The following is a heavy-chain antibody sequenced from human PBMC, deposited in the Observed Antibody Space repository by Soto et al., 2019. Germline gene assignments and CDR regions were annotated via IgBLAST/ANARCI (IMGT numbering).Heavy chain of an antibody. CDR1: GFTFDDYA. D-gene: IGHD1-26*01. CDR3: AKDKWELSYVFDH. J-gene: IGHJ4*01. Sequence: EVQLVESGGGLVQPGRSLRLSCAASGFTFDDYAMHWVRQAPGKGLEWVSIISWNSGRIGYADSVKGRFTISRDNAKNPLYLQMNRLRAEDTALYYCAKDKWELSYVFDHWGQGTLVNVSS. V-gene: IGHV3-9*01. CDR2: ISWNSGRI.